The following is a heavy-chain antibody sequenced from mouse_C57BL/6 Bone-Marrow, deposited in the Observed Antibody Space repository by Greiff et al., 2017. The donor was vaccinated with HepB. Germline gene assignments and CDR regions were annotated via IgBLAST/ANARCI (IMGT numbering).Heavy chain of an antibody. J-gene: IGHJ1*03. CDR1: GYSFTGYY. CDR3: ARGGKSWYFDV. Sequence: VQLKQSGPELVKPGASVKISCKASGYSFTGYYMNWVKQSPEKSLEWIGEINPSTGGTTYNQKFKAKATLTVDKSSSTAYMQLKSLTSEDSAVYYCARGGKSWYFDVWGTGTTVTVSS. D-gene: IGHD2-1*01. CDR2: INPSTGGT. V-gene: IGHV1-42*01.